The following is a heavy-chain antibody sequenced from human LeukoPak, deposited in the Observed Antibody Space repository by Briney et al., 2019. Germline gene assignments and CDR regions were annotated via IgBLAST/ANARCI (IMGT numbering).Heavy chain of an antibody. CDR1: GYTFTGYY. CDR2: IIPIFGTA. Sequence: ASVKVSCKASGYTFTGYYMHWVRQAPGQGLEWMGGIIPIFGTANYAQKFQGRVTITTDESTSTAYMELSSLRSEDTAVYYCARSGYSYGQPLDYWGQGTLVTVSS. V-gene: IGHV1-69*05. J-gene: IGHJ4*02. CDR3: ARSGYSYGQPLDY. D-gene: IGHD5-18*01.